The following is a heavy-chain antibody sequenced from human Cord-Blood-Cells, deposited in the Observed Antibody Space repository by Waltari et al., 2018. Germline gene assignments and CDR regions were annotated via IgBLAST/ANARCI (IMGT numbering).Heavy chain of an antibody. D-gene: IGHD6-13*01. J-gene: IGHJ4*02. CDR2: INAGNGKT. Sequence: QVQLVQSGAEGKKPGASVKVSCKSSGYTFTSYAMHWVRQAPGQRLEWMGWINAGNGKTKYSQKFQGRVTITRDTSASTAYMELSSLRSEDTAVYYCARGGWSHSSSWYYFDYWGQGTLVTVSS. CDR3: ARGGWSHSSSWYYFDY. V-gene: IGHV1-3*01. CDR1: GYTFTSYA.